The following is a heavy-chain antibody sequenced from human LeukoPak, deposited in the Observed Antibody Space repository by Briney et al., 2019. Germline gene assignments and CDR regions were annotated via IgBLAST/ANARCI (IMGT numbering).Heavy chain of an antibody. V-gene: IGHV3-48*01. CDR2: ITSSSSTI. CDR1: GFTFNSYG. Sequence: GGSLTLSCAASGFTFNSYGLNWVRQAPGKGLEWVSFITSSSSTIHYADSVKGRFTISRDNAKRILYLQMNSRRVEDTAVYYCARPVDTSMIAGFDFWGQGTLVTVSS. D-gene: IGHD5-18*01. CDR3: ARPVDTSMIAGFDF. J-gene: IGHJ4*02.